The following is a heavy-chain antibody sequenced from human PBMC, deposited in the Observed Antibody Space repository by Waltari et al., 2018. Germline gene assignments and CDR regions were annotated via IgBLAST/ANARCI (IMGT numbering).Heavy chain of an antibody. Sequence: QVQLVESGGGVVQPGRSLRLSCAASGFTFSSYGMLWVRQAPGKGLEWVAVISYDGSNKYYADSVKGRFTISRDNSKNTLYLQMNSLRAEDTAVYYCAKGLNIYDYGGKRDAFDIWGQGTMVTVSS. CDR3: AKGLNIYDYGGKRDAFDI. J-gene: IGHJ3*02. D-gene: IGHD4-17*01. CDR1: GFTFSSYG. CDR2: ISYDGSNK. V-gene: IGHV3-30*18.